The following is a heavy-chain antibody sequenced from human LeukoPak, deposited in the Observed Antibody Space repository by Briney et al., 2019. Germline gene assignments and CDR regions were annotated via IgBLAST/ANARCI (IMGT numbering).Heavy chain of an antibody. Sequence: PGKSLRLSCAVSGFTFSSYGMHWVRQAPGKGLEWVAVIWYDGSNKYYADSVKGRFTISRDNSKNTLYLQMNSLRAEDTAVYYCARGVSGSYYIDQFDYWGQGTLVTASS. CDR2: IWYDGSNK. V-gene: IGHV3-33*01. D-gene: IGHD1-26*01. CDR3: ARGVSGSYYIDQFDY. CDR1: GFTFSSYG. J-gene: IGHJ4*02.